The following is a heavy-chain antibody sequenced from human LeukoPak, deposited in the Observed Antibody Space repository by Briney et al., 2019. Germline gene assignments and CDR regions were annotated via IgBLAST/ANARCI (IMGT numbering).Heavy chain of an antibody. Sequence: GASVKVSCKASGYTFTGYYMHWVRQAPGQGLGWMGWINPNSGGTNYAQKFQGRVTMTRDTSISTAYMELSRLRSDDTAVYYCARLTVGSSQNWFDPWGQGTLVTVSS. CDR2: INPNSGGT. J-gene: IGHJ5*02. D-gene: IGHD3-10*01. CDR1: GYTFTGYY. CDR3: ARLTVGSSQNWFDP. V-gene: IGHV1-2*02.